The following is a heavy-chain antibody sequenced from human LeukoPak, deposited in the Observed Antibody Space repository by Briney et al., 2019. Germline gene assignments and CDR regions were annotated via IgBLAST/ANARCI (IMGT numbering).Heavy chain of an antibody. CDR1: GFTFSDYS. V-gene: IGHV3-48*04. D-gene: IGHD2-15*01. Sequence: PGGSLRLSCAASGFTFSDYSLNWVRQAPGKGLEWISYISHDSAIIYYADSVRGRFTMSRDNAKNSLYLQMHSLRAEDTAVYYCVRDNPRCCGVVPANIDDYWGQGTLVTVSS. CDR2: ISHDSAII. CDR3: VRDNPRCCGVVPANIDDY. J-gene: IGHJ4*02.